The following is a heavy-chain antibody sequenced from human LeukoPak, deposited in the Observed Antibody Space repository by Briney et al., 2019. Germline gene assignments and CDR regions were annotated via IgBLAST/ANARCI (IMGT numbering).Heavy chain of an antibody. V-gene: IGHV1-2*02. Sequence: GASVKVSCKASGYTFTGYYMHWVRKAPGQGLEWMGWINPNSGGTNYAQKFQGRVTMTRDTSISTAYMELSRLRSDDTAVYYCARDLLSGRSVAGRPGGDYWGQGTLVTVSS. D-gene: IGHD6-19*01. CDR2: INPNSGGT. CDR3: ARDLLSGRSVAGRPGGDY. CDR1: GYTFTGYY. J-gene: IGHJ4*02.